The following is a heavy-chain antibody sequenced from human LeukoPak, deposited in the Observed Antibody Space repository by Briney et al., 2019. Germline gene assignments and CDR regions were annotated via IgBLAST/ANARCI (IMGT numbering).Heavy chain of an antibody. CDR2: IWYDGSNK. V-gene: IGHV3-33*01. Sequence: GGSLRLSCAASGVTFSSYGMHWVRQAPGKGLEWVAVIWYDGSNKYYADSVKGRFTISRDNSKNTLYLQMNSLRAEDTAVYYCARDYLDWYFDLWGRGTLVTVSS. CDR1: GVTFSSYG. CDR3: ARDYLDWYFDL. J-gene: IGHJ2*01.